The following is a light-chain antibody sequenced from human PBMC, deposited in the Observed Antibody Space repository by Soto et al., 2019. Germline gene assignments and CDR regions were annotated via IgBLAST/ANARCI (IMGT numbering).Light chain of an antibody. Sequence: DIHMTQSPSSVSASVGDRVTITCRASQGISSWLAWSQQKPGKAHKLLIFAASSLQSGVPSRFSGSRSGPDFTLTISSLQPEDFATYYCQQSYSSTPTFGQGTKVDIK. V-gene: IGKV1-12*01. J-gene: IGKJ1*01. CDR3: QQSYSSTPT. CDR1: QGISSW. CDR2: AAS.